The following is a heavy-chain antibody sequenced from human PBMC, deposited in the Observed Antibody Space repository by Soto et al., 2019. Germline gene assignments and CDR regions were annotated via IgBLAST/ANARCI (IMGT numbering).Heavy chain of an antibody. J-gene: IGHJ4*02. CDR2: INPNSGGT. V-gene: IGHV1-2*04. Sequence: QGQLVQSGAEVKKPGASVKVSCKASGYTFTGYYIAWVRKAPGQGLEWMGWINPNSGGTNYAQNFQGWVNMTRDTSISTAYMELSRLRSDDTAVYYCARGHVSETTVDYWGQGTLVTVSS. CDR1: GYTFTGYY. D-gene: IGHD4-17*01. CDR3: ARGHVSETTVDY.